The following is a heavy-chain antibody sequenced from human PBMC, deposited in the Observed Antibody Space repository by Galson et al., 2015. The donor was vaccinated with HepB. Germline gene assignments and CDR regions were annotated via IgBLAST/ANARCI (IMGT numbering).Heavy chain of an antibody. CDR2: ISISTTTI. CDR1: GFTFDDYA. D-gene: IGHD2-21*01. V-gene: IGHV3-48*01. Sequence: SLRLSCAASGFTFDDYAMNWVRQAPGKGLEWISYISISTTTIYYADSVKGRFTISRDNAKNSLYLQMNSLRAEDTAIYYCARDNGYCGGDVCYDGIGFDYWGQGTLVTVSS. J-gene: IGHJ4*02. CDR3: ARDNGYCGGDVCYDGIGFDY.